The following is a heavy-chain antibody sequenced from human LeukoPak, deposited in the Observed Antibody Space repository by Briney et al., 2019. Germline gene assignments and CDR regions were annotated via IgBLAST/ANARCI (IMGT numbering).Heavy chain of an antibody. CDR2: IRTGGGAT. D-gene: IGHD4-17*01. Sequence: GGSLRLSCAASGFTLSIYAMHWVRQAPGKGLEWVLTIRTGGGATNYADSVKGRFAISRDNSKSTLYLQMSSLRAEDTATYYCSRDPNGDYVGAFDFWGQGTLVTVSS. J-gene: IGHJ3*01. CDR3: SRDPNGDYVGAFDF. V-gene: IGHV3-23*01. CDR1: GFTLSIYA.